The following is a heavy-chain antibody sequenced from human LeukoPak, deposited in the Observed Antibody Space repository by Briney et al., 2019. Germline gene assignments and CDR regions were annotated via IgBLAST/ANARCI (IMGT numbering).Heavy chain of an antibody. CDR1: GGSISSSSYY. Sequence: PSETLSLTCTVSGGSISSSSYYWGWIRQPAGKGLEWIGRIYTSGSTNYNPSLKSRVTMSVDTSKNQFSLKLSSVTAADTAVYYCAGGILTGRFDYWGQGTLVTVSS. J-gene: IGHJ4*02. V-gene: IGHV4-61*02. CDR3: AGGILTGRFDY. D-gene: IGHD3-9*01. CDR2: IYTSGST.